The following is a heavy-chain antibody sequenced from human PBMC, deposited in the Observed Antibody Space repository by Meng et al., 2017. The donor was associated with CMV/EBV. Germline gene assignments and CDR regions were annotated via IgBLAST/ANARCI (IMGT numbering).Heavy chain of an antibody. J-gene: IGHJ3*02. CDR2: ISSSGSTI. CDR3: AREIVRSYYDFWSGYYSVPTGALDI. V-gene: IGHV3-11*01. CDR1: GFTFSDYY. Sequence: GESLQISCAASGFTFSDYYMSWIRQAPGKGLEWVSYISSSGSTIYYADSVKGRFTISRDNAKNSLYLQMNSLRDEDTAVYYCAREIVRSYYDFWSGYYSVPTGALDIWGQGTMVTVSS. D-gene: IGHD3-3*01.